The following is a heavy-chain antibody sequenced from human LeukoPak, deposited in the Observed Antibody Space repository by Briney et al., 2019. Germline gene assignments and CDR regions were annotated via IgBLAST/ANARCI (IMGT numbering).Heavy chain of an antibody. V-gene: IGHV3-23*01. Sequence: GGSLRLSCAASGFTFSSYAMSWVRQAPGKGLEWVSAISGSGGSTYYADSVKGRFTISRDNSKNTLYLQMNSLRAEDTAVYYCASSGRRYSSSWYFLGYWGQGTLVTVSS. CDR1: GFTFSSYA. D-gene: IGHD6-13*01. J-gene: IGHJ4*02. CDR3: ASSGRRYSSSWYFLGY. CDR2: ISGSGGST.